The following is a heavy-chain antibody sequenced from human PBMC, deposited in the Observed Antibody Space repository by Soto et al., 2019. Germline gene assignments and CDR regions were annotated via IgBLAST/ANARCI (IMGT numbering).Heavy chain of an antibody. CDR2: INAGNGNR. V-gene: IGHV1-3*01. Sequence: QVQLVQSGAEVKKPGASVKVSCKASGYTFTSYAMHWVRQAPGQRLEWMGWINAGNGNRKYSQKFQGRVTITRDTSASTAYMGLSSLRSEDTAVYYCARDSPPSDYWGQGTLVTVSS. J-gene: IGHJ4*02. CDR1: GYTFTSYA. CDR3: ARDSPPSDY.